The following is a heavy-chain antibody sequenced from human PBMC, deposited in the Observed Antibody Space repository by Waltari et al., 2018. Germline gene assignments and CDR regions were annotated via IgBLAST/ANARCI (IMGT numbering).Heavy chain of an antibody. CDR1: GDSVPSNSAA. J-gene: IGHJ4*02. CDR3: ARATVTTLGSLDY. D-gene: IGHD4-17*01. CDR2: TYYRSKWYN. Sequence: KESGPTLVKPTQTLTLTCTFSGDSVPSNSAAWNWIRQSPSRGLGWLGRTYYRSKWYNDYAVSVKSRITINPDTSKNQFSLQLNSVTPEDTAAYYCARATVTTLGSLDYWGQGTLVTVSS. V-gene: IGHV6-1*01.